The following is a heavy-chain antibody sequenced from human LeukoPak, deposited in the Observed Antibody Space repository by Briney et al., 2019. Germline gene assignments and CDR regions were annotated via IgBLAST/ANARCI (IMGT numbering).Heavy chain of an antibody. Sequence: PSETLSLTCAVYGGSFSGYYWSWIRQPPGKGLEWIGEINHSGSTNYNPSLKSRVTISVDTSKNQFSLKLSSVTAADTAVYYCARYSSSWYSPYYYGMDVWGQGTTVTVSS. D-gene: IGHD6-13*01. V-gene: IGHV4-34*01. J-gene: IGHJ6*02. CDR3: ARYSSSWYSPYYYGMDV. CDR1: GGSFSGYY. CDR2: INHSGST.